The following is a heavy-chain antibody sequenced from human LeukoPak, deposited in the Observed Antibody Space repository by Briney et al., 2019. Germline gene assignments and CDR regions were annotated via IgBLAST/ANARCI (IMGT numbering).Heavy chain of an antibody. CDR1: GYTFTSYY. Sequence: ASVKVSCKASGYTFTSYYMHWVRQAPRQGLEWMGMINPSGGSTSYAQKFQGRVTMTRDTSTSTVYMELSSLRSEDTAVFYCAREAPGYCSGGTCSSLDYWGQGTLVTVSS. CDR3: AREAPGYCSGGTCSSLDY. CDR2: INPSGGST. V-gene: IGHV1-46*01. J-gene: IGHJ4*02. D-gene: IGHD2-15*01.